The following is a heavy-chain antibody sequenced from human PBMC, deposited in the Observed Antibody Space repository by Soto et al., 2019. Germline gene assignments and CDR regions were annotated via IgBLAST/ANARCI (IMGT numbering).Heavy chain of an antibody. CDR1: GCTFSDHY. V-gene: IGHV3-72*01. CDR2: IKNKANSYTT. CDR3: TRVRLGSGRSSDY. J-gene: IGHJ4*02. D-gene: IGHD6-25*01. Sequence: EVQLVESGGGLVQPGGSLRLSCAASGCTFSDHYMDWVRQAPGKGLEWVGRIKNKANSYTTEDAAPVKGRFIISKDDSKNSVFLPMNRLKPDDTAVHYCTRVRLGSGRSSDYWGQGILVTVPS.